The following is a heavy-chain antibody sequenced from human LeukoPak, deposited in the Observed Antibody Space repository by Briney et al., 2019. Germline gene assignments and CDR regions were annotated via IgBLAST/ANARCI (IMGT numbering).Heavy chain of an antibody. CDR3: ARGLTGEGYFDY. Sequence: GGPLRLSCAASGFTVSSNYMSWVRQAPGKGLEWVSVIYSGGSTYYADSVKGRFTIPRDNSKNTLYLQMNSLRAEDTAVYYCARGLTGEGYFDYWGQGTLVTVSS. CDR1: GFTVSSNY. D-gene: IGHD7-27*01. CDR2: IYSGGST. J-gene: IGHJ4*02. V-gene: IGHV3-66*01.